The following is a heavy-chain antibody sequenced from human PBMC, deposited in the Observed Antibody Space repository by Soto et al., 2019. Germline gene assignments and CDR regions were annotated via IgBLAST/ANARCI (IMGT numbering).Heavy chain of an antibody. V-gene: IGHV3-23*01. CDR1: GFTFSNYA. D-gene: IGHD2-2*01. J-gene: IGHJ4*02. Sequence: GGSLRLSCTSSGFTFSNYAMTLVRQAPGKGLEWVSGISASTYYADSVKGRFTISRDNSRNTLYLQMNSLRAEDTAVYYCARRLYSTNWYYFDYWGQGTLVTVSS. CDR3: ARRLYSTNWYYFDY. CDR2: ISAST.